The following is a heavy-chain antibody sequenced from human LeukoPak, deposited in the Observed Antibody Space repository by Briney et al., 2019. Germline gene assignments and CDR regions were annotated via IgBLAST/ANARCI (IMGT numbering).Heavy chain of an antibody. D-gene: IGHD6-6*01. CDR3: ARGARIAARPYFDY. CDR1: GGSISSSSYY. V-gene: IGHV4-39*07. J-gene: IGHJ4*02. CDR2: INHSGST. Sequence: SETLSLTCTVSGGSISSSSYYWSWIRQPPGKGLEWIGEINHSGSTNYNPSLKSRVTISVDTSKNQFSLKLSSVTAADTAVYYCARGARIAARPYFDYWGQGTLVTVSS.